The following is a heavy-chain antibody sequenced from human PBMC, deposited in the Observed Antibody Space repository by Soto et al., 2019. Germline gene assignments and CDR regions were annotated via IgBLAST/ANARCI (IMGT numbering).Heavy chain of an antibody. D-gene: IGHD3-3*01. Sequence: QITLKESGPPRVKPTQTLTLTCTFSGISLTTNGVGVGWIRQPPGKALEWLALIYWDDDKRYSPSLRTRLTITKYPSQNQVVLTMTNMDPVDTATYFCAHSLWRGYKAWFDSWGQGTLVTVSS. J-gene: IGHJ5*01. CDR2: IYWDDDK. V-gene: IGHV2-5*02. CDR1: GISLTTNGVG. CDR3: AHSLWRGYKAWFDS.